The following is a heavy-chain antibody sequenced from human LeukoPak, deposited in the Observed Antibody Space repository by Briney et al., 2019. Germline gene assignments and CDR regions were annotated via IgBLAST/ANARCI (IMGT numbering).Heavy chain of an antibody. CDR3: VRGHVAVAAHDDAFDI. V-gene: IGHV3-21*01. CDR1: GFTFSSYS. J-gene: IGHJ3*02. D-gene: IGHD6-19*01. Sequence: GGSLRLSCAASGFTFSSYSMNWVRQAPGKGLEWVSSISTSSSYIYYADSVKGRFTISRDNAKNSLHLQMNSLRAEDTAVYHCVRGHVAVAAHDDAFDIWGQGTMVTVSS. CDR2: ISTSSSYI.